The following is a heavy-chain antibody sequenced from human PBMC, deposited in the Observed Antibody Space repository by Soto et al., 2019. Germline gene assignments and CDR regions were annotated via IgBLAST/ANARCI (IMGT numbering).Heavy chain of an antibody. V-gene: IGHV1-3*01. D-gene: IGHD6-13*01. J-gene: IGHJ4*02. Sequence: GASGKVSCKASGYTLTSYVMHWVRQAPGQRLEWLGCINAGTGNTKYSQNFRDRVAITSDTSASTAYMELSSLRSEDTAVYYCARRGPGTYFDYWGQGTLVTVSS. CDR1: GYTLTSYV. CDR2: INAGTGNT. CDR3: ARRGPGTYFDY.